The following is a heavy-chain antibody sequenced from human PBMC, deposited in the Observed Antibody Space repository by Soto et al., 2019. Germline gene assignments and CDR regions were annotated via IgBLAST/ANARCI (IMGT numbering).Heavy chain of an antibody. CDR1: GFTFSSYA. D-gene: IGHD3-22*01. V-gene: IGHV3-30-3*01. Sequence: GGSLRLSCAASGFTFSSYAMHWVRQAPGKGPEWVAVISYDGSNKYYADSVKGRFTISRDNSKNTLYLQMNSLRAEDTAVYYCARESVVVSFTSWGQGTLVTVSS. CDR3: ARESVVVSFTS. J-gene: IGHJ4*02. CDR2: ISYDGSNK.